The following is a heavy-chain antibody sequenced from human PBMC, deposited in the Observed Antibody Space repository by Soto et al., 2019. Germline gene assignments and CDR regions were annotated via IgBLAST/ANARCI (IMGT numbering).Heavy chain of an antibody. CDR1: GFTFSSYA. D-gene: IGHD3-22*01. V-gene: IGHV3-23*01. CDR2: ISGSGGST. CDR3: AKDRLAQESITMIVVANAGDFQH. J-gene: IGHJ1*01. Sequence: AGGSLRLSCAASGFTFSSYAMSWVRQAPGKGLEWVSAISGSGGSTYYADSVKGRFTISRDNSKNTLYLQMNSLRAEDTAVYYCAKDRLAQESITMIVVANAGDFQHWGQGTLVTVSS.